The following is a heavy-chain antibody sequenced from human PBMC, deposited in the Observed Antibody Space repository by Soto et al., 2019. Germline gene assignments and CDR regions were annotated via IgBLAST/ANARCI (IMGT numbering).Heavy chain of an antibody. CDR3: ARVVGALGHGFDP. V-gene: IGHV1-18*01. Sequence: QVQLVQSGGEVKKPGASVKVSCKASGYTFTSYGISWVRQAPGQGLEWMGRISAYNGNTNYAQKLQGRVTMTTDTSTSTAYTELRSLRSDDTAVYYCARVVGALGHGFDPWGQGTLVTVSS. J-gene: IGHJ5*02. D-gene: IGHD1-26*01. CDR2: ISAYNGNT. CDR1: GYTFTSYG.